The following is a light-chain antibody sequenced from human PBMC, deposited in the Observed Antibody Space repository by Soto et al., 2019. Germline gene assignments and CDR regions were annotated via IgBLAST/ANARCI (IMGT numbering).Light chain of an antibody. CDR2: ATS. J-gene: IGKJ5*01. V-gene: IGKV3-20*01. CDR1: QSVVSTY. Sequence: EIVLTQSPGTLSLSPGERATLYCRASQSVVSTYLGWYQQKPGLAPRLLIYATSSRASGIPDRFSGSGSGTDFSLTISRLEPEDFAVYYCQQYSSSPLTFVQVTRLEIK. CDR3: QQYSSSPLT.